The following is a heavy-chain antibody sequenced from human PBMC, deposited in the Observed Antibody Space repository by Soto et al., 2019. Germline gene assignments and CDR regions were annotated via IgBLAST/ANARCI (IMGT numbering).Heavy chain of an antibody. V-gene: IGHV1-46*01. CDR1: GYTFTSYY. J-gene: IGHJ6*02. Sequence: ASVKVSCKASGYTFTSYYMHWVRQAPGQGLEWMGIINPSGGSASYAQKFQGRVTMTRDTSTSTVYMELSSLRSEDTAVYYCARHPPGGYYDILTGYPAYYYGMDVWGQGTTVTVSS. CDR3: ARHPPGGYYDILTGYPAYYYGMDV. CDR2: INPSGGSA. D-gene: IGHD3-9*01.